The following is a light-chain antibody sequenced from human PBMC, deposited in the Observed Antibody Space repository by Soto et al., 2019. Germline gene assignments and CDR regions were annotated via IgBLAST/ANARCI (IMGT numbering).Light chain of an antibody. CDR1: QSISSW. V-gene: IGKV1-5*01. CDR3: QQYNSSPT. CDR2: DAS. Sequence: DIQMTQSPSTLSASVGDRVTITCRASQSISSWLAWYQQKPGKAPKLLIYDASSLESGVPSRFSGSGSGTEFTLTISSLQPDDFATYYCQQYNSSPTFGGRTKVEIK. J-gene: IGKJ4*01.